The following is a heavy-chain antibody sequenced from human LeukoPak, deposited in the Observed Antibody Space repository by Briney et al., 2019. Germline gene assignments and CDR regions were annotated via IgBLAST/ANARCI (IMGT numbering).Heavy chain of an antibody. J-gene: IGHJ4*02. D-gene: IGHD3-22*01. V-gene: IGHV1-3*01. Sequence: GASVKVSCKASGYTFTSCAMHWVRQAPGQRLEWMGWINAGNGNTKYSQKFQGRVTITRDTSTSTAYMELRSLRSDDTAVYYCARDEGGNSSGYLLWGQGTLVTVSS. CDR2: INAGNGNT. CDR3: ARDEGGNSSGYLL. CDR1: GYTFTSCA.